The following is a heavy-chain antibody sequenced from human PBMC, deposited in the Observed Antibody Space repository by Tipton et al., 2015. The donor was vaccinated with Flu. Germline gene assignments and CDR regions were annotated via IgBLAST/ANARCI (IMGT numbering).Heavy chain of an antibody. D-gene: IGHD2-15*01. CDR2: MNPNSGNT. J-gene: IGHJ5*02. CDR3: ARASDIVVVVAAGLSYNWFDP. V-gene: IGHV1-8*01. Sequence: QSGAEVKKPGASVKVSCKASGYTFTSYDINWVRQATGQGLGWMGWMNPNSGNTGYAQKFQGRVTMTRNTSISTAYMELSSLRSEDTAVYYCARASDIVVVVAAGLSYNWFDPWGQGTLVTVSS. CDR1: GYTFTSYD.